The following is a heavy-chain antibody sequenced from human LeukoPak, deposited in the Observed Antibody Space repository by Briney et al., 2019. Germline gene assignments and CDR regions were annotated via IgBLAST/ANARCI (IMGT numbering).Heavy chain of an antibody. CDR2: IYYSGST. D-gene: IGHD4-23*01. J-gene: IGHJ6*03. V-gene: IGHV4-59*01. CDR3: ATTVVTPYYYCMDV. CDR1: GGSISSYY. Sequence: SETLSLTCTVSGGSISSYYWSWIRQPPGKGLEWIGYIYYSGSTNYNPSLKSRVTISVDTSKNQFSLKLSSVTAADTAVYYCATTVVTPYYYCMDVWGKGTTVTVSS.